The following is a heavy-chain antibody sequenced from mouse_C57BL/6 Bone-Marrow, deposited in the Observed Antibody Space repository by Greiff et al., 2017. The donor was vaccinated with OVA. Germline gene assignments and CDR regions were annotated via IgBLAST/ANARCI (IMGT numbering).Heavy chain of an antibody. J-gene: IGHJ2*01. CDR1: GYTFTSYP. Sequence: LMESGAELARPGASVKMSCKASGYTFTSYPIHWVKQRPGQGLEWIGYIDPTNDYTNYNQKFKGKATLTADKSSSTAYMQLSSLTSEDSAVYYCTRGYYFDYWGQGTTLTVSS. CDR3: TRGYYFDY. CDR2: IDPTNDYT. V-gene: IGHV1-4*01.